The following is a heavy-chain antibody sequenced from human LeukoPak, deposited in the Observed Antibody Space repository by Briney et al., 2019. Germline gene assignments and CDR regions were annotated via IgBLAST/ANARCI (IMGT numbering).Heavy chain of an antibody. J-gene: IGHJ4*02. CDR1: GAPVNNYY. CDR3: ARHTYTVYGSYYFDN. CDR2: IYYSGNT. Sequence: SETLSLTCTVSGAPVNNYYWSWIRQPPGKGLEWIGYIYYSGNTNYNPSLKNRLTISVDTAKNQFSLKMSSVTAADTAVYYCARHTYTVYGSYYFDNWGQGTLVTVSS. V-gene: IGHV4-59*08. D-gene: IGHD3-16*01.